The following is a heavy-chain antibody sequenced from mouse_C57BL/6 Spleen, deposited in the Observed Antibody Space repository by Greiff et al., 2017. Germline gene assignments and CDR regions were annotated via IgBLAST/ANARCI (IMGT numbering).Heavy chain of an antibody. CDR3: ARRGNYSNSWFAY. V-gene: IGHV1-18*01. J-gene: IGHJ3*01. Sequence: VQLQQSGPELVKPGASVKIPCKASGYTFTDYYMDWVKQSHGKSLEWIGDIYPNNGGTIYNQKFKGKAPLTVDKSSSTAYMELSSLTSEDTAVYYCARRGNYSNSWFAYWGQGTLVTVSA. CDR2: IYPNNGGT. CDR1: GYTFTDYY. D-gene: IGHD2-5*01.